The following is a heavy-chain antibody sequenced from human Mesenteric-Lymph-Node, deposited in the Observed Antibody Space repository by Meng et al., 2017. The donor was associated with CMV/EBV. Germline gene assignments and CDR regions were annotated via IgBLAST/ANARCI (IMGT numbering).Heavy chain of an antibody. CDR2: IYYSGST. CDR3: ARDGDYYDSSGYNPFDY. CDR1: GGSISSCSYY. V-gene: IGHV4-39*07. Sequence: QLQLQEAGPGLVTPSETLSLTRTVSGGSISSCSYYCGWIRQPPGKGLEWIGSIYYSGSTYYNPSLKSRVTISVDTSKNQFSLKLSSVTAADTAVYYCARDGDYYDSSGYNPFDYWGQGTLVTVSS. J-gene: IGHJ4*02. D-gene: IGHD3-22*01.